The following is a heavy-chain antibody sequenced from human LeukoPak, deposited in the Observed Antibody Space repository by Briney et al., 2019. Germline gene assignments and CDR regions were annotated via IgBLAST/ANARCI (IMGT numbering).Heavy chain of an antibody. CDR3: ATLSGGLPTSRNYFDY. D-gene: IGHD3-16*01. CDR1: GGSISSYY. J-gene: IGHJ4*02. CDR2: IYYSGST. Sequence: SETLSLTCTVSGGSISSYYWSWIRQPPGKGLEWIGYIYYSGSTNYNPSLKSRVTISVDTSKNQFSLKLSSVTAADTAVYYCATLSGGLPTSRNYFDYWGQGTLVTVSS. V-gene: IGHV4-59*01.